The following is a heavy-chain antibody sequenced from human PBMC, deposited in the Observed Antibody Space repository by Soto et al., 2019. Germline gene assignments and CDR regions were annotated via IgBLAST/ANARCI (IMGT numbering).Heavy chain of an antibody. CDR3: AKGGVTTVTQIDY. D-gene: IGHD4-17*01. Sequence: FLRLSCAASGFTFRSYAMSWVRQAPGKGLEWVSVVTGNGVTTYYADSVKGRFTISRDNSVNTLFLQMNSLRAEDTAIYFCAKGGVTTVTQIDYWGQGTLVTVSS. CDR1: GFTFRSYA. CDR2: VTGNGVTT. J-gene: IGHJ4*02. V-gene: IGHV3-23*01.